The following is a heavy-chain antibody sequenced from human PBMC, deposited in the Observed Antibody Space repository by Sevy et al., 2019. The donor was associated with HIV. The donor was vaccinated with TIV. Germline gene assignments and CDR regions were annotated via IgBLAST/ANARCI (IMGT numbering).Heavy chain of an antibody. CDR3: ANAYSGSYSHSYLYALDV. Sequence: GGSLRLSCIGSGFSFSYYGIHWVRQSPGKGLDWVALISHDGINEYYGDSVKGRFTISRDNSKNTVYLEMNSLRNEDTAIYFYANAYSGSYSHSYLYALDVWGQGTTVTVSS. V-gene: IGHV3-30*18. J-gene: IGHJ6*02. CDR1: GFSFSYYG. D-gene: IGHD1-26*01. CDR2: ISHDGINE.